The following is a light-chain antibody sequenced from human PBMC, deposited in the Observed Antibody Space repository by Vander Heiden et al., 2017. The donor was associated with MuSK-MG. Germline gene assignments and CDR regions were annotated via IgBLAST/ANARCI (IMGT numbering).Light chain of an antibody. CDR2: DAS. V-gene: IGKV1-33*01. CDR1: QDISNY. CDR3: QVADNHRST. J-gene: IGKJ2*01. Sequence: DIQMTQSPSSLSASVGDSVTITCQASQDISNYLNWYQQKPGKAPKLLIYDASNLEIAVRSQYSDSGPQSAFRFTVSMLPREHIAPSYCQVADNHRSTYSQRTKLDIK.